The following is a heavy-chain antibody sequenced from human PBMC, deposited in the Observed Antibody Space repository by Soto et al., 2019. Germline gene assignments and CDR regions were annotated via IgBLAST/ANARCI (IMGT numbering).Heavy chain of an antibody. CDR3: AGGGGGVLGMTSDWYLDL. CDR2: IIPMLGTA. D-gene: IGHD3-16*01. Sequence: QVQLVQSGAEVKKPGSSVKVSCKASGGTFTTDTFSWVRQAPGHGLEWMGRIIPMLGTAKYAQKFQGRVTITPAKSRSTVYMELSSLRSDATAVYYCAGGGGGVLGMTSDWYLDLWGRGTLVTVSS. J-gene: IGHJ2*01. V-gene: IGHV1-69*08. CDR1: GGTFTTDT.